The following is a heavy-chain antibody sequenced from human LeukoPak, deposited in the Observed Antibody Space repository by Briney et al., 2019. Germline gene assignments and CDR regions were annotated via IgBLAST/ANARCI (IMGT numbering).Heavy chain of an antibody. D-gene: IGHD3-10*01. Sequence: PGGSLRLSCAASGFTFSDYYMSWIRQAPGKGLDWVSYISGSGSATYYADSVKGRFTISRDNSKNTLYLQMNSLRAEDTAVYYCARRVGRYFGERAYYYNYMDVWGKGTTVTISS. CDR1: GFTFSDYY. CDR3: ARRVGRYFGERAYYYNYMDV. CDR2: ISGSGSAT. J-gene: IGHJ6*03. V-gene: IGHV3-11*01.